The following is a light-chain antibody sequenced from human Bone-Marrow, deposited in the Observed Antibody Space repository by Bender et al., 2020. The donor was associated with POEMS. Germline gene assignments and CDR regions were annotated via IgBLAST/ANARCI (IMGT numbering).Light chain of an antibody. V-gene: IGLV2-14*03. J-gene: IGLJ1*01. CDR1: GNDVGAYDY. CDR3: CSYADVSTYYV. Sequence: QSALTQPASVSGSPGQSITISCTGTGNDVGAYDYVSWYQKYPGKVPKLLIHDVSYRSSGVSDRFSGSKSGTTASLTISGLQAEDEADYYCCSYADVSTYYVFGTGTKVTVL. CDR2: DVS.